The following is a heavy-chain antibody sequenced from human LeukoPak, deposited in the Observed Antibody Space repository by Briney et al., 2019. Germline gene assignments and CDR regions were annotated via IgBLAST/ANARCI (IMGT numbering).Heavy chain of an antibody. V-gene: IGHV3-7*01. CDR2: IKHDDSEK. CDR1: GFFFNSFW. J-gene: IGHJ4*02. D-gene: IGHD5-24*01. CDR3: VRGRDGSF. Sequence: GGSLRLSCATSGFFFNSFWMTWVRQAPGKGLEWVANIKHDDSEKYLVESVKGRFTISRDNARNSLFLQMDSLRVEDTAVYYCVRGRDGSFWGRGTQVTVSS.